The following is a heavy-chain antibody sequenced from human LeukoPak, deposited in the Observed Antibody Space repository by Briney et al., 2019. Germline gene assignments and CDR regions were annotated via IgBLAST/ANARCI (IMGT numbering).Heavy chain of an antibody. CDR1: GGSISSGGYY. Sequence: PSETLSLTCTVSGGSISSGGYYWSWIRQHPGKGLEWIGYIYYSGSTNYNPSLKSRVTISVDRSKNQFSLNLSSVTAADTAVYYSARLIYNVNYYSFDYWGQGTLVTVSS. CDR2: IYYSGST. CDR3: ARLIYNVNYYSFDY. J-gene: IGHJ4*02. V-gene: IGHV4-61*08. D-gene: IGHD1-7*01.